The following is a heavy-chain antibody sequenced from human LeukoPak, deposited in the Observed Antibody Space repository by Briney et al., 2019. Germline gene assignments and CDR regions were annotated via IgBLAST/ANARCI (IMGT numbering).Heavy chain of an antibody. Sequence: GGSLRLSCAASGFSLSSFGMTWVRQAPGTGLEWVSTLSDGGGGAYYADSAKGRFTISRDNSRNTLYLQMHSLRVEDTAIYYCATDRPYITSWYGCSTPWGQGTLVTVSS. D-gene: IGHD3-10*01. V-gene: IGHV3-23*01. CDR2: LSDGGGGA. J-gene: IGHJ5*02. CDR1: GFSLSSFG. CDR3: ATDRPYITSWYGCSTP.